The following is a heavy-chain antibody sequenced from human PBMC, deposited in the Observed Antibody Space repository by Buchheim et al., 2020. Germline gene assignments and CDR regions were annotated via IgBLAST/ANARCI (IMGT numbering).Heavy chain of an antibody. CDR1: GFTFSSDS. CDR3: ARDRAPPLITIFGVVNYYGMDV. J-gene: IGHJ6*02. CDR2: ISSSSSYI. V-gene: IGHV3-21*01. D-gene: IGHD3-3*01. Sequence: EVQLVESGGDLVQPGGSLRLSCAASGFTFSSDSMNWVRQAPGKGLEWVSSISSSSSYIYYADSVKGRFTISRDNAKNSPYLQMNSLRAEDTAVYYCARDRAPPLITIFGVVNYYGMDVWGQGTT.